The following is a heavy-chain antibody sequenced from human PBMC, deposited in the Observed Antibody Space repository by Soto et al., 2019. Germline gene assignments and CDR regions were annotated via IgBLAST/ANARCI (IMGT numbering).Heavy chain of an antibody. CDR1: GYTFTSYA. D-gene: IGHD3-10*01. J-gene: IGHJ3*02. Sequence: ASVKVSCKASGYTFTSYAMHWVRQAPGQRLEWMGWINAGNGNTKYSQKFQGRVTITRDTSSSTAYMELSSPRSEDTAVYYCARGIRKGITIVGMATVTAFNIWGQGTRVTV. V-gene: IGHV1-3*01. CDR3: ARGIRKGITIVGMATVTAFNI. CDR2: INAGNGNT.